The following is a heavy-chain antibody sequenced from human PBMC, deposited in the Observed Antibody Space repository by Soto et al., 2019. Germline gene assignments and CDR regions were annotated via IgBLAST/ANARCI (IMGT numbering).Heavy chain of an antibody. CDR1: GGTFSSYA. CDR3: ARVVLSGYEGYDAFDI. D-gene: IGHD5-12*01. J-gene: IGHJ3*02. CDR2: LIPIFGTA. V-gene: IGHV1-69*01. Sequence: QVQLVQSGAEVKKPGSSVKVSCKASGGTFSSYAISWVRQAPGHGLEWLGGLIPIFGTANYAQKFQGRVTITADDSTSTAYMELSSLRSEDKAVYYCARVVLSGYEGYDAFDIWGQGTMVTVSS.